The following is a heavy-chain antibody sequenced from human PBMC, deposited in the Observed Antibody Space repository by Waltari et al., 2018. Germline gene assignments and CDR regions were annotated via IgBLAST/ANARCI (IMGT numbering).Heavy chain of an antibody. Sequence: QVQLQESGPGLVKPSEPLSLTCTVSGGSTSSYYWSWIRQPPGKGLEWIGYIYYSGSTNYNPSLKSRVTISVDTSKNQFSLKLSSVTAADTAVYYCARDRYGSGSYNFDYWGQGTLVTVSS. D-gene: IGHD3-10*01. CDR2: IYYSGST. CDR3: ARDRYGSGSYNFDY. V-gene: IGHV4-59*12. J-gene: IGHJ4*02. CDR1: GGSTSSYY.